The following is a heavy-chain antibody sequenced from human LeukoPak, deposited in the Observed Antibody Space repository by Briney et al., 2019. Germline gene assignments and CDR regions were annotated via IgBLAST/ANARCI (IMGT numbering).Heavy chain of an antibody. CDR3: AKDVRNYDILTGYGYAFDT. J-gene: IGHJ3*02. D-gene: IGHD3-9*01. V-gene: IGHV3-23*01. CDR2: ISGSGGST. CDR1: GFTFSSYA. Sequence: LTGGSLRLSCAASGFTFSSYAMSWVRQAPGKGLEWVSAISGSGGSTYYADSVKGRFTISRDNSKNTLYLQMNSLRAEDTAVYYCAKDVRNYDILTGYGYAFDTWGQGTMVTVSS.